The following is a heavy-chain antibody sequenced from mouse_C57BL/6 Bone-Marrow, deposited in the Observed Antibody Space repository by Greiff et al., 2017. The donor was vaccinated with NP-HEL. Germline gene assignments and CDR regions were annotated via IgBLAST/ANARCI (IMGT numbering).Heavy chain of an antibody. CDR1: GFTFSSYA. CDR3: ARDQAYYSNYVGFAY. CDR2: IRDGGSYT. Sequence: EVQLQESGGGLVKPGGSLKLSCAASGFTFSSYAMSWVRQTPEKRLEWVATIRDGGSYTYYPDNVKGRFTISRDNAKNNLYLQMSHLKSEDTAMYYCARDQAYYSNYVGFAYWGQGTLVTVSA. D-gene: IGHD2-5*01. V-gene: IGHV5-4*01. J-gene: IGHJ3*01.